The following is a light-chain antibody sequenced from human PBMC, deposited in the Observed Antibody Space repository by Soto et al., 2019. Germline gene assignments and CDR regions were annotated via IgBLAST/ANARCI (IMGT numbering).Light chain of an antibody. J-gene: IGKJ1*01. V-gene: IGKV1-5*03. CDR3: QQYNSLWT. Sequence: DIQMTQSPSTLSASVGDRVTITCRASQSISSWLAWYQQKPGKAPKLLIYKASSLESGVPSMFSGSGSGTEFTLTISSLQPDDFATYYCQQYNSLWTFGQGTKVEIK. CDR1: QSISSW. CDR2: KAS.